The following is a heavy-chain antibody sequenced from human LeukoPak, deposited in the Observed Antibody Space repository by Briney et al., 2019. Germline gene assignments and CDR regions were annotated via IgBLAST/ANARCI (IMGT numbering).Heavy chain of an antibody. CDR1: GGSIRNYY. CDR3: ASRAFYDSSGLDF. CDR2: VSNSGNT. J-gene: IGHJ4*02. V-gene: IGHV4-59*08. D-gene: IGHD3-22*01. Sequence: SETLSLTCSVSGGSIRNYYWTWIRQPPGKGLEWIGYVSNSGNTKYNPSLKSRFTISIDTSKKHFSLNLSSVSAADTAVYYCASRAFYDSSGLDFWGQGILVTVSS.